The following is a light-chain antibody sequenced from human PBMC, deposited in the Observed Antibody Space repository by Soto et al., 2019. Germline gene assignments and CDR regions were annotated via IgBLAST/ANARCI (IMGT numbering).Light chain of an antibody. Sequence: EIVLTQSPGTLSLSPGERATLSCRASQSISSTYLTWYHQKPGQAPRLLIYGASNRATGIPDRFSGSGSGTDFTLTISRLEPEDFAVYYCQHYDSSLSTFGGGTKVDIK. CDR3: QHYDSSLST. CDR1: QSISSTY. J-gene: IGKJ4*01. V-gene: IGKV3-20*01. CDR2: GAS.